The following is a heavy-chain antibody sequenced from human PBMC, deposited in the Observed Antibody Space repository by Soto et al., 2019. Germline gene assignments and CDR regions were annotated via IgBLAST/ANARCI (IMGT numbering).Heavy chain of an antibody. Sequence: SETLSLTCTLSGASITSTTYFWAWIRKPPGKGLEWVGGIYYSGKTHYNPSLKSRVTISVDRSKNQFSLQMSSVTAADTAVYYCAKNLPRTGRFDYWGQGSLVTVSS. J-gene: IGHJ4*02. CDR2: IYYSGKT. V-gene: IGHV4-39*01. CDR1: GASITSTTYF. CDR3: AKNLPRTGRFDY.